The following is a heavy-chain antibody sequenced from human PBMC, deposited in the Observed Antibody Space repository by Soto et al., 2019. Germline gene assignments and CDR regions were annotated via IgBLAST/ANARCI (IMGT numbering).Heavy chain of an antibody. CDR1: GYPFTSYG. CDR2: ISAYNGNT. CDR3: ARDPPSHYYYXGMDV. V-gene: IGHV1-18*01. J-gene: IGHJ6*02. Sequence: ASVKVSCKASGYPFTSYGISWVRQAPGQGLEWMGWISAYNGNTNYAQKFQGRVTITADESTSTAYMELSSLRSEDTAVYYCARDPPSHYYYXGMDVWGQGTTVTVS.